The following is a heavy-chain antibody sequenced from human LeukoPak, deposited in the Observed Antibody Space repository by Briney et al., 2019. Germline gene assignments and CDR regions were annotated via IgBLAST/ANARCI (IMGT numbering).Heavy chain of an antibody. J-gene: IGHJ5*02. Sequence: ASVKVSCKASGYTFTGYYMHWVRQAPGQGLEWMGWINPNSGGTNYAQKFQGRVTMTRDTSISTAYMELSRLRSDDTAVYYCARPYCSSTSCYTWFDPWGQGTLVTVPS. D-gene: IGHD2-2*02. CDR3: ARPYCSSTSCYTWFDP. CDR1: GYTFTGYY. CDR2: INPNSGGT. V-gene: IGHV1-2*02.